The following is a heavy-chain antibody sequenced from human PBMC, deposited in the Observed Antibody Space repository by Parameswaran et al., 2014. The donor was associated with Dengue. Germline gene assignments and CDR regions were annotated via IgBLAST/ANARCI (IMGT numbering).Heavy chain of an antibody. CDR3: VREDYGDYMGFHY. D-gene: IGHD4-17*01. V-gene: IGHV4-31*03. CDR2: TYYGDNT. J-gene: IGHJ4*02. CDR1: GGSISSGGYY. Sequence: ASETLSLTCTVSGGSISSGGYYWTWIRQHPGKGLEWIGYTYYGDNTYYNPSLKGRLTISLDTSKNQFSLKLNSMTAADTAVYYCVREDYGDYMGFHYWGQGILVTVSS.